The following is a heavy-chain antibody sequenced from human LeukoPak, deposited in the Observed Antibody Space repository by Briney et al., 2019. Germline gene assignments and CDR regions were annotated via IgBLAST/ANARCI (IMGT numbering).Heavy chain of an antibody. CDR3: ARDRGRIWDYYASGRSLHYCVDV. D-gene: IGHD3-10*01. CDR2: INPNSGGT. V-gene: IGHV1-2*02. J-gene: IGHJ6*03. Sequence: ASVKVSCKASGYTFTDYYMYWVRQAPGQGLEWMGWINPNSGGTSYAQRFQGRVTMTRYTSISTAYMNLSRLTSDDTAVYYCARDRGRIWDYYASGRSLHYCVDVWGKGTTVTVSS. CDR1: GYTFTDYY.